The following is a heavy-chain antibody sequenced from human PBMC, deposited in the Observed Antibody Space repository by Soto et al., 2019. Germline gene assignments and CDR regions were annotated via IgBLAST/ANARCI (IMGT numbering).Heavy chain of an antibody. J-gene: IGHJ4*02. V-gene: IGHV3-43*01. CDR3: EKDKLDE. Sequence: PGGSLRLSCAASGFTFDDYTMHWVRQFPGKGLEWVSLISWDGTSTYYADSVKGRFTISRDNTRNSLYLQMSSLRTEDTALYYCEKDKLDEWGQGTLVNVS. CDR1: GFTFDDYT. D-gene: IGHD2-2*03. CDR2: ISWDGTST.